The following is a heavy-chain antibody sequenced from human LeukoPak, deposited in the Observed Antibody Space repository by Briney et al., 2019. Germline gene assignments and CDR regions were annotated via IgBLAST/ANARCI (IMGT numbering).Heavy chain of an antibody. V-gene: IGHV3-33*05. CDR2: ISYDGSKE. CDR1: GFTFSSYG. CDR3: TRERKSGIAAFDY. J-gene: IGHJ4*02. Sequence: GGSLRLSCAASGFTFSSYGMHWVRQAPGKGLEWVATISYDGSKEYYADSVKGRFTISRDNSKNTLYLQMNSLRAEDTAVYYCTRERKSGIAAFDYWGQGTLVTVSS. D-gene: IGHD6-13*01.